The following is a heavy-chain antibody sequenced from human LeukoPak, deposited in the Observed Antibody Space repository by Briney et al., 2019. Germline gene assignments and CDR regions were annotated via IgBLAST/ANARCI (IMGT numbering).Heavy chain of an antibody. J-gene: IGHJ3*02. CDR3: ARRGYCSGGSCYPTRGAFDI. D-gene: IGHD2-15*01. CDR2: INHSGST. Sequence: SETLSLTCAVYGGSFSGYYWSWIRQPPGKGLEWIGEINHSGSTNYNPSLKSRVTISVDTPKNQFSLKLSSVTAADTAVYYCARRGYCSGGSCYPTRGAFDIWGQGTMVTVSS. CDR1: GGSFSGYY. V-gene: IGHV4-34*01.